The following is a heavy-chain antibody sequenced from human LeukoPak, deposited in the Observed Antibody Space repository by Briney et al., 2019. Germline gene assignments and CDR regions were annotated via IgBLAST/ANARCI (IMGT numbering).Heavy chain of an antibody. CDR1: GFTFSSYA. CDR2: ISYDGSNK. CDR3: ARETTVRWFDP. D-gene: IGHD4-11*01. J-gene: IGHJ5*02. V-gene: IGHV3-30*01. Sequence: GRSLRLSCAASGFTFSSYAMHWVRQAPGKGLEWVAVISYDGSNKYYADSVKGRFTISRDNSKNTLYLQMNSLRAEDTAVYYCARETTVRWFDPWGQGTLVTVSS.